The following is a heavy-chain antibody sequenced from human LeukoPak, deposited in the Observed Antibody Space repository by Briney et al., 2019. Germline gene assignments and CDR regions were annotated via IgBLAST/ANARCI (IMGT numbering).Heavy chain of an antibody. V-gene: IGHV3-48*03. CDR3: ARGTGDSPHFAY. Sequence: HPGGSLRLSCAASGFTFSSYEMNWVRQAPGKGLEWVSYISSSGSTIYYADSVKGRFTISRDNAKNSLYLQMNSLGAEDTAVYYCARGTGDSPHFAYWGQGTLVTVSS. J-gene: IGHJ4*02. D-gene: IGHD7-27*01. CDR2: ISSSGSTI. CDR1: GFTFSSYE.